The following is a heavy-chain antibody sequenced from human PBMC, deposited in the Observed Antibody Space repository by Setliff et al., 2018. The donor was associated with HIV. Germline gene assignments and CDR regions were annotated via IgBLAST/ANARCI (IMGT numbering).Heavy chain of an antibody. J-gene: IGHJ3*02. V-gene: IGHV3-7*01. Sequence: GGSLRLSCAASGFTFSSYWMSWVRQAPGKGLEWVANIKEDGSEKYYVDSVRGRFTISRDNAKNSLYLQMNSLRAEDTAVYYCARVSIAVQDPAPAFDIWGQGTMVTVSS. CDR1: GFTFSSYW. D-gene: IGHD6-19*01. CDR2: IKEDGSEK. CDR3: ARVSIAVQDPAPAFDI.